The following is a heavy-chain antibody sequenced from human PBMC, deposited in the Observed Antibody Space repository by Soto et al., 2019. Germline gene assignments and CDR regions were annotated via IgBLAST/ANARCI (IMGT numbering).Heavy chain of an antibody. Sequence: ASVKVSCKASGYTFTSYGISWVRQAPGQGLEWMGWISAYNGNTNYAQKLQGRVTMTTDTSTSTAYMELRSLRSDDTAVYYCARSMVYDILQFTGPGDYWGQGTLVTVSS. J-gene: IGHJ4*02. CDR1: GYTFTSYG. CDR2: ISAYNGNT. V-gene: IGHV1-18*01. D-gene: IGHD2-8*01. CDR3: ARSMVYDILQFTGPGDY.